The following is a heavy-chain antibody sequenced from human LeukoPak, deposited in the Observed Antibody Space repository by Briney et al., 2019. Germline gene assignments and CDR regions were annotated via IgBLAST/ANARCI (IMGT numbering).Heavy chain of an antibody. CDR3: AKDHRAFDY. V-gene: IGHV4-34*01. CDR1: GGSFSGYY. J-gene: IGHJ4*02. Sequence: SETLSLTCAVYGGSFSGYYWSWIRQSPGKGLEWIGETYHSGSTNYNSSLKSRVTISLDTSKNQFSLKLSSVTAADTAVYYCAKDHRAFDYWGQGTLVTVSS. CDR2: TYHSGST.